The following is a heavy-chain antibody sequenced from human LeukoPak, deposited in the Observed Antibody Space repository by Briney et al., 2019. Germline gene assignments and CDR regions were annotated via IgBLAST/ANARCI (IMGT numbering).Heavy chain of an antibody. Sequence: SETLSLTCIVSGGSISSYDWSWIRQPPGKGLEWIGYIYYSGSTKYNPSLKSRVTISVDMSQNQVPLKLNSVTAADTAVYYCARRPYCGGDCYYDYWGQGTLVTVSS. J-gene: IGHJ4*02. CDR2: IYYSGST. CDR3: ARRPYCGGDCYYDY. CDR1: GGSISSYD. V-gene: IGHV4-59*01. D-gene: IGHD2-21*02.